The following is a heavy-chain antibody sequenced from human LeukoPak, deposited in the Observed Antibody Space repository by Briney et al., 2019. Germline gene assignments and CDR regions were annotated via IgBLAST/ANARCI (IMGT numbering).Heavy chain of an antibody. CDR3: ARVFSCSGNPASAPHLAP. J-gene: IGHJ5*02. CDR2: ISGYNGNT. V-gene: IGHV1-18*01. CDR1: GDTFTTYG. D-gene: IGHD2-15*01. Sequence: ASVKVSCKASGDTFTTYGITWVRQAPGQGLEWMGWISGYNGNTEYTQKFQGRVAMTRDTSTSTAYMELRSLRSDDTAVYYCARVFSCSGNPASAPHLAPGGQGPRVPVSS.